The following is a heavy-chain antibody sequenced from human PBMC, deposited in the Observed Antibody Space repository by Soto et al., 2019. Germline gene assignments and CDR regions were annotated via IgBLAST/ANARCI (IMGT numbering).Heavy chain of an antibody. CDR2: IYYSGST. Sequence: QVQLQESGPGLVKPSETLSLTCTVSGGSISSYYWSWIRQPPGKGLEWIGYIYYSGSTNYNPSLKSRVTISVDTSKSQFSLKLSSVTAADTAVYYCARVAVAGYWYFDLWDRGTLVTVSS. CDR1: GGSISSYY. D-gene: IGHD6-19*01. V-gene: IGHV4-59*01. J-gene: IGHJ2*01. CDR3: ARVAVAGYWYFDL.